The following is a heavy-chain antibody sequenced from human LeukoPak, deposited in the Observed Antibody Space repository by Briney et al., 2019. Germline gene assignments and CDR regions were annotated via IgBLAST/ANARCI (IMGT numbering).Heavy chain of an antibody. CDR3: ARRGYYGSGSYAFDY. CDR2: IYPGDSDT. V-gene: IGHV5-51*01. J-gene: IGHJ4*02. Sequence: GESLKISCKGSGYQFTSYWIGWVRQMPGKGLEWMGIIYPGDSDTRYSPSFQGQVTISADKSISTAYLQWSSLKASDTAMYYCARRGYYGSGSYAFDYWGQGTLVTVSS. D-gene: IGHD3-10*01. CDR1: GYQFTSYW.